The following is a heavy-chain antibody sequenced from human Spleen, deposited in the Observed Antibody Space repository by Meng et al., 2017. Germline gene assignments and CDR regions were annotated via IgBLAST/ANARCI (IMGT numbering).Heavy chain of an antibody. V-gene: IGHV3-11*01. CDR2: ISSSGSGSNI. D-gene: IGHD6-19*01. CDR3: AKEVSSGWNYFDY. J-gene: IGHJ4*02. CDR1: GFTFSDYY. Sequence: GESLKISCAASGFTFSDYYMSWIRQAPGKGLEWVSYISSSGSGSNIYYADSVKGRFSISRDNAKNSLYLQMNSLRAEDTAVYYCAKEVSSGWNYFDYWGQGTLVTVSS.